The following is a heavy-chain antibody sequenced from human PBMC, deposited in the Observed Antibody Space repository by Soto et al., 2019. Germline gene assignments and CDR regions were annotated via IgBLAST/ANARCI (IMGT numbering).Heavy chain of an antibody. Sequence: GESLKISCKGSGYSFTSYWISLVRQMPGKGLEWMGRIDPSDSYTNYSPSFQGHVTISADKSISTAYLQWSSLKASDTAMYYCARQGTYYYGSGSYGYYYGMDVWGQGTTVTVSS. J-gene: IGHJ6*02. CDR2: IDPSDSYT. CDR3: ARQGTYYYGSGSYGYYYGMDV. D-gene: IGHD3-10*01. V-gene: IGHV5-10-1*01. CDR1: GYSFTSYW.